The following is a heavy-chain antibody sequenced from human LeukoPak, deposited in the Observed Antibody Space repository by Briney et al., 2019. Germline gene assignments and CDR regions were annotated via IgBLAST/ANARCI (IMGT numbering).Heavy chain of an antibody. CDR3: AKGGFGRGVDY. J-gene: IGHJ4*02. CDR2: ISGSGGST. V-gene: IGHV3-23*01. CDR1: GFTFSSYW. Sequence: GGSLRLSCAASGFTFSSYWMHWVRQAPGKGLEWVSAISGSGGSTYYADSVKGRFTISRDNSKNTLYLQMNSLRAEDTAVYYCAKGGFGRGVDYWGQGTLVTISS. D-gene: IGHD3-10*01.